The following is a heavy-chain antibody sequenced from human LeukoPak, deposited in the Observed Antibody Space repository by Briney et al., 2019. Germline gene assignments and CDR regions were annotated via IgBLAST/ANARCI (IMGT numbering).Heavy chain of an antibody. CDR1: GGSVSSGSYY. J-gene: IGHJ4*02. D-gene: IGHD5-18*01. Sequence: SETLSLTCTVSGGSVSSGSYYWSWIRQPPGKGLEWIGYIYYSGSTNYNPSLKSRVTISVDTSKNQFSLRLSSVSAADTAVYYCARADSYGFYFDYWGQGTLVTVSS. V-gene: IGHV4-61*01. CDR3: ARADSYGFYFDY. CDR2: IYYSGST.